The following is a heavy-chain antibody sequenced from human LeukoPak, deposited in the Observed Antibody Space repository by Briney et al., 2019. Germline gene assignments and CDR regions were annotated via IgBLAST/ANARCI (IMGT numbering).Heavy chain of an antibody. CDR2: IYYSGST. V-gene: IGHV4-59*01. D-gene: IGHD6-6*01. J-gene: IGHJ4*02. CDR3: ARLKLGMLDY. CDR1: GGSISSYY. Sequence: SETLSLTCAVSGGSISSYYWSWIRQPPGKGLEWIGYIYYSGSTNYNPSLKSRVTISVDTSKNQFSLKLSSVTAADTAVYYCARLKLGMLDYWGQGTLVTVSS.